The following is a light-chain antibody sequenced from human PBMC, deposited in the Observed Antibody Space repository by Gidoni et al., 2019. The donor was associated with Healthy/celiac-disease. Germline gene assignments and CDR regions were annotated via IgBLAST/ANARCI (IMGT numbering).Light chain of an antibody. CDR2: DVS. CDR3: SSYTSSSTYV. J-gene: IGLJ1*01. Sequence: SALTQPASVSGSPGQSNTISCTGTRSDVGGYNYVSWYQQHPGKAPKLMIYDVSNRPSGVSNRFSGSKSGNTASLTISGLQAEYEADYYCSSYTSSSTYVFGTGTKVTVL. V-gene: IGLV2-14*03. CDR1: RSDVGGYNY.